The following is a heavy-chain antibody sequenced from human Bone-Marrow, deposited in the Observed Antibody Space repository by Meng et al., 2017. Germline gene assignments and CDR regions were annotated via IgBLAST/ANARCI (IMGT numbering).Heavy chain of an antibody. CDR3: ARLTKYDSKSGNWFDP. CDR1: GFTFSSYG. V-gene: IGHV3-33*01. CDR2: IWYDGSNK. D-gene: IGHD3-22*01. Sequence: GESLKISCAASGFTFSSYGMHWVRQAPGKGLEWVAVIWYDGSNKYYADSVKGRFTISRDNSKNTLYLQMNSLRAEDTAVYYCARLTKYDSKSGNWFDPWGHGTPVTVSS. J-gene: IGHJ5*02.